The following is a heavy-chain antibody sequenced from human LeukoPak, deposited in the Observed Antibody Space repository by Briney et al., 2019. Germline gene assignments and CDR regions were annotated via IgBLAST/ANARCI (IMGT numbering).Heavy chain of an antibody. Sequence: GASVKVPCKASGYTFTGYYMHWVRHAPGQGLEWMGRINPNSGGTNYAQKFQGRVTRTRVTSISTAYMELSRLRSDDTAVYYCTRGDRFSSSWYKDFDYWGQGTLVTVSS. CDR3: TRGDRFSSSWYKDFDY. CDR1: GYTFTGYY. D-gene: IGHD6-13*01. CDR2: INPNSGGT. J-gene: IGHJ4*02. V-gene: IGHV1-2*06.